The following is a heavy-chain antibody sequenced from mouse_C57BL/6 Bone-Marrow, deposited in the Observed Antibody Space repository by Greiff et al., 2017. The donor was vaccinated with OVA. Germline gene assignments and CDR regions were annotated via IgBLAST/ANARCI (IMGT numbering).Heavy chain of an antibody. J-gene: IGHJ1*03. CDR1: GFTFSSYG. CDR2: ISSGGSYT. V-gene: IGHV5-6*02. CDR3: ARHEDGYRGYFDV. D-gene: IGHD2-3*01. Sequence: EVKLVESGGDLVKPGGSLKLSCAASGFTFSSYGMSWVRQTPDKRLEWVATISSGGSYTYYPDSVKGRFTISRDNAKNTLYLQMSSLKSEDTAMYYCARHEDGYRGYFDVWGTGTTVTVSS.